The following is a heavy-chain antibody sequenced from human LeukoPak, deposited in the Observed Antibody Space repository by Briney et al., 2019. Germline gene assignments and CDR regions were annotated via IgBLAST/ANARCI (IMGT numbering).Heavy chain of an antibody. CDR2: ISGSGGST. D-gene: IGHD7-27*01. J-gene: IGHJ4*02. CDR1: GFTFSSYG. V-gene: IGHV3-23*01. CDR3: AKPRNWGPLLFDY. Sequence: PGGSLRLSCAASGFTFSSYGMSWVRQAPGKGLEWVSAISGSGGSTYYADSVKGRFTISRDNSKNTLYLQMNSLRAEDTAVYYCAKPRNWGPLLFDYWGQGTLVTVSS.